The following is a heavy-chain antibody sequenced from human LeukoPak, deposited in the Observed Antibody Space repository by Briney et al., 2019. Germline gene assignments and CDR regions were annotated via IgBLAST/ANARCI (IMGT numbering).Heavy chain of an antibody. CDR1: GDTFSRYA. CDR3: ATTGGDIYYYYMDV. D-gene: IGHD3-16*01. V-gene: IGHV1-69*13. J-gene: IGHJ6*03. Sequence: SVKVSCKASGDTFSRYAISWVRQSPGQGLEWMGGIIPVLSTANYAQKFQDRVTITADESTSTTYMELSSLKSEDTAVYYCATTGGDIYYYYMDVWGKGTTVTISS. CDR2: IIPVLSTA.